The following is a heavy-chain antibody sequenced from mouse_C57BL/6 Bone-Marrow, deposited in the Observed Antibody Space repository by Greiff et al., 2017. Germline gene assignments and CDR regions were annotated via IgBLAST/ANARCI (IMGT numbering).Heavy chain of an antibody. CDR3: TLTTVYYYAMDY. CDR2: IYPGNSDT. D-gene: IGHD1-1*01. CDR1: GYTFTSYW. J-gene: IGHJ4*01. V-gene: IGHV1-5*01. Sequence: VQLQQSGTVLARPGASVKMSCKTSGYTFTSYWMHWVKQRPGQGLEWIGAIYPGNSDTSYNQKFKGKAKLTAVTSASTAYMELSSLTNEDSAVYYCTLTTVYYYAMDYWGQGTSVTVSS.